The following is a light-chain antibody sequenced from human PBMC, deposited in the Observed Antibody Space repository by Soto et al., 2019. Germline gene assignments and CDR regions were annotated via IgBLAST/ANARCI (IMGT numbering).Light chain of an antibody. Sequence: DIQMTQSPSSLSASVGDRVTITCRASQSISSYLSWYQQIPGKAPKLLIYGASSLQSGVPSRFSGSGSGTGFTLIISSLQPEDFATYYCQQRYSAPRTFGQGTKVYIK. V-gene: IGKV1-39*01. CDR3: QQRYSAPRT. J-gene: IGKJ1*01. CDR1: QSISSY. CDR2: GAS.